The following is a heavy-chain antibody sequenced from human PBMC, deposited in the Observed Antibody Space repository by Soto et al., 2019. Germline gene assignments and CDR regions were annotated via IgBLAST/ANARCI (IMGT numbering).Heavy chain of an antibody. CDR3: ARVHIGEVGATNWFAP. D-gene: IGHD1-26*01. V-gene: IGHV4-30-4*01. Sequence: PSETLSLTCTVSGGSISSGDYYWSWIRQPPGKGLEWIGYIYYSGSTYYNPSLKSRVTISVDTSKNQFSLKLSSVTAADTAVYYCARVHIGEVGATNWFAPWGQGTLVTVSS. CDR2: IYYSGST. J-gene: IGHJ5*02. CDR1: GGSISSGDYY.